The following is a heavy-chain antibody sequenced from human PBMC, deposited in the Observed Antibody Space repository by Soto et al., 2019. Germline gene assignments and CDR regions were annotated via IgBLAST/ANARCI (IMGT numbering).Heavy chain of an antibody. D-gene: IGHD3-9*01. CDR2: IYHSGSI. V-gene: IGHV4-59*01. CDR3: ARWNFDILTGYYAFDI. J-gene: IGHJ3*02. CDR1: CCSISSSY. Sequence: PSVPLSLTCTFTCCSISSSYWSWIRQPPGPGLEYIGYIYHSGSINYKPSLKSRVTISLDTSKNHFSLKLSSVTAADTAVYYCARWNFDILTGYYAFDIWGQGTMVTVS.